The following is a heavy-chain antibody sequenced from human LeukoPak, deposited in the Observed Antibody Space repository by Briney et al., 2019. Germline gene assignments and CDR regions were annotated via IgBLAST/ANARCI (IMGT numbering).Heavy chain of an antibody. D-gene: IGHD6-19*01. Sequence: ASVTVSCKASGYTFTSYYMHWVRQAPGQGLEWMGIINPSGGSTSYAQKFQGRVTMTRDTSTSTVYMELSSLRSEDTAVYYCARDSGQWLVLASTHDAFDIWGQGTMVTVSS. CDR2: INPSGGST. J-gene: IGHJ3*02. CDR1: GYTFTSYY. CDR3: ARDSGQWLVLASTHDAFDI. V-gene: IGHV1-46*01.